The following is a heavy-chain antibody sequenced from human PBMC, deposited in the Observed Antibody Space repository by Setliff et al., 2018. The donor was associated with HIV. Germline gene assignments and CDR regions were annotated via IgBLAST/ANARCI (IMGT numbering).Heavy chain of an antibody. CDR2: ISTYNGNT. CDR3: ARDVERYSSHSGSVP. V-gene: IGHV1-18*01. CDR1: GYTFISYG. D-gene: IGHD6-19*01. Sequence: ASVKVSCKASGYTFISYGISWVRQAPGKGLEWMGWISTYNGNTKYAQRLQGRVTMTRDTFTSTAYMEMRSLRSDVTAVYYCARDVERYSSHSGSVPWGQGTLVTAPQ. J-gene: IGHJ5*02.